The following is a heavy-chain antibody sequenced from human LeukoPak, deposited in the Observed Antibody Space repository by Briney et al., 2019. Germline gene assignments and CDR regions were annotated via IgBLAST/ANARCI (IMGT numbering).Heavy chain of an antibody. CDR2: IYYSGST. CDR3: ARDAPGHYDFWSAQSWLDP. V-gene: IGHV4-39*07. D-gene: IGHD3-3*01. Sequence: SETLSLTCTVSGGSISSSSYYWGWIRQPPGKGLEWIGSIYYSGSTYYNPSLKSRVTISVDTSKNQFSLKLSSVTAADTAVYYCARDAPGHYDFWSAQSWLDPWGQGTLVTVSS. J-gene: IGHJ5*02. CDR1: GGSISSSSYY.